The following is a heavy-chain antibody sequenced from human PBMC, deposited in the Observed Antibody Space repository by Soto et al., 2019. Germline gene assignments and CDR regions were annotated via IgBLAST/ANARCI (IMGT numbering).Heavy chain of an antibody. V-gene: IGHV3-21*01. CDR2: ISSSSSYI. J-gene: IGHJ5*02. CDR1: GVTFSSYS. D-gene: IGHD3-3*01. CDR3: ARDMSYDFWSGYYTPNWFDP. Sequence: PGGSLRLSCAASGVTFSSYSMNWVRQAPGKGLEWVSSISSSSSYIYYADSVKGRFTISRDNAKNSLYLQMNSLRAEDTAVYYCARDMSYDFWSGYYTPNWFDPWGQGTLVTVSS.